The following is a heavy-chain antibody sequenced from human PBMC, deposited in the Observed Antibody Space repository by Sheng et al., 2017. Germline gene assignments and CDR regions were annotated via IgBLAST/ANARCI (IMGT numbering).Heavy chain of an antibody. CDR2: MNPNSGNT. CDR1: GYTFTSYD. J-gene: IGHJ6*02. D-gene: IGHD3-3*01. CDR3: ARGPLVSGGLRFYPGYYYYYGMDV. V-gene: IGHV1-8*01. Sequence: QVQLVQSGAEVKKPGASVKVSCKASGYTFTSYDINWVRQATGQGLEWMGWMNPNSGNTGYAQKFQGRVTMTRNTSISTAYMELSSLRSEDTAVYYCARGPLVSGGLRFYPGYYYYYGMDVWDQGP.